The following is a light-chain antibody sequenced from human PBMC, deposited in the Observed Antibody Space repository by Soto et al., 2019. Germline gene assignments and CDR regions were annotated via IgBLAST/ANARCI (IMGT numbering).Light chain of an antibody. CDR1: QSLSNW. CDR3: QQYCGYS. J-gene: IGKJ1*01. Sequence: DIQMTQSPSSLSASAGDRVTISCRASQSLSNWVAWYQQKPGTALKLLIYHASTLESGVPSRFSGSASGIEFTLSISSLQPDDFAGDYCQQYCGYSFCQGTKVDIK. CDR2: HAS. V-gene: IGKV1-5*01.